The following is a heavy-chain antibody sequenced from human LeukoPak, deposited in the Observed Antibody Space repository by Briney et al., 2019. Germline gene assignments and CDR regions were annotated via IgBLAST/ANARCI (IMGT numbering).Heavy chain of an antibody. V-gene: IGHV3-73*01. CDR3: TIHGGYCSGTSCYHFDY. CDR2: IRSKANRYAT. Sequence: GGPLRLSCAASGLTFSGSAMHWVRQASGKGLEWVGRIRSKANRYATAYAAAVKGRSTISRDDSKNTAHLQMNCLKTEDTAVYCWTIHGGYCSGTSCYHFDYWGQGTLVTVSS. CDR1: GLTFSGSA. D-gene: IGHD2-2*01. J-gene: IGHJ4*02.